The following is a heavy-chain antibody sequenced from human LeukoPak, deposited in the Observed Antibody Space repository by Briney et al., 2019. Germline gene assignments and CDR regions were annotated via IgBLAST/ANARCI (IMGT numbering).Heavy chain of an antibody. CDR3: TRAVSSNHPPDS. J-gene: IGHJ4*02. CDR1: GFTFSSYS. CDR2: IYSGGST. D-gene: IGHD2-2*01. V-gene: IGHV3-53*01. Sequence: PGGSLRLSCAASGFTFSSYSMSWVRQAPGKGLEWVSLIYSGGSTYYADSVKGRFTISRDNSKNTLYFQMNSLRAEDTAVYYCTRAVSSNHPPDSWGQGTLVTVSS.